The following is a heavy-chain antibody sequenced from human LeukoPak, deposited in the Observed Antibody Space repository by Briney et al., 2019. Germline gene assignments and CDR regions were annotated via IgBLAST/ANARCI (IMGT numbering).Heavy chain of an antibody. CDR3: ARDRLASSWYGDWFDP. D-gene: IGHD6-13*01. CDR1: GYTFTGYY. V-gene: IGHV1-2*02. CDR2: INPNSGGT. J-gene: IGHJ5*02. Sequence: GASVKVSCKASGYTFTGYYMHWVRQAPGQGLEWMGWINPNSGGTNYAQKFQGRVTMTRDTSISTAYMELSRLRSDDTAVYYCARDRLASSWYGDWFDPWGQGTLVTVSS.